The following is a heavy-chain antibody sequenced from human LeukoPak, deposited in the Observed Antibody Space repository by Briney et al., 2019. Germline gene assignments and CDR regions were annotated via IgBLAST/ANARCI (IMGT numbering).Heavy chain of an antibody. CDR1: GFTFSSYA. D-gene: IGHD3-3*01. CDR3: AKSRITIFGVVTLDAFDI. Sequence: PGGSLRLSCAASGFTFSSYAMSWVRRAPGKGLEWVSAISGSGGSTYYADSVKGRFTISRDNSKNTLYLQMNSLRAEDTAVYYCAKSRITIFGVVTLDAFDIRGQGTMVTVSS. J-gene: IGHJ3*02. CDR2: ISGSGGST. V-gene: IGHV3-23*01.